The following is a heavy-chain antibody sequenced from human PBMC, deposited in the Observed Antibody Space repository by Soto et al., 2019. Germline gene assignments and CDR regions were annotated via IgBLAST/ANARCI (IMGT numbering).Heavy chain of an antibody. Sequence: SETLSLTCAVYGGSFSGYYWSWIRQPPGKGLEWIGDINHSGSTNYNPSLKSRVTISVDTSKNHLSLKLGSVTASDTAVYYCARGVGFGYYYYHMDLWGQGTTVTVS. CDR1: GGSFSGYY. CDR3: ARGVGFGYYYYHMDL. D-gene: IGHD3-10*01. CDR2: INHSGST. V-gene: IGHV4-34*01. J-gene: IGHJ6*02.